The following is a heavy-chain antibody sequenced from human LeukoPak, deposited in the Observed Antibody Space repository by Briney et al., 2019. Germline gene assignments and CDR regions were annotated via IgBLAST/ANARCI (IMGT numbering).Heavy chain of an antibody. CDR3: VRESYSVFDP. Sequence: GGSLRLSCAASGFTFDDYGMSWVRQAPGKGLEWVSGINWNGGSTGYADSVKGRFTISRDNAKNSLYLQMNSLRAEDTGVYYCVRESYSVFDPWGQGTLVTVSS. CDR2: INWNGGST. J-gene: IGHJ5*02. CDR1: GFTFDDYG. V-gene: IGHV3-20*04. D-gene: IGHD4-11*01.